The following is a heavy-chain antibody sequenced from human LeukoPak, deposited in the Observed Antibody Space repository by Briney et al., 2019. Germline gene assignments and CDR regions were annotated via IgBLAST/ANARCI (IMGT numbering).Heavy chain of an antibody. D-gene: IGHD3-10*01. Sequence: ASVKVSCKASGYTFTGYYMHWVRQAPGQGLEWMGWLNPNSGGTNYAQKFLGRVTMTRDTSISTAYMELSRLRSDDTAVYYCARVRITMVRGVIISNAFDIWGQGTMVTVSS. V-gene: IGHV1-2*02. CDR1: GYTFTGYY. J-gene: IGHJ3*02. CDR2: LNPNSGGT. CDR3: ARVRITMVRGVIISNAFDI.